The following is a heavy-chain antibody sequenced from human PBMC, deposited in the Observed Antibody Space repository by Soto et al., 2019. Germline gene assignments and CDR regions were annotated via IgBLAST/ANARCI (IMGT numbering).Heavy chain of an antibody. CDR2: ISSTTNYI. Sequence: GGSLRLSCSASGFTFTRYSMNWVRQAPGKGLEWVASISSTTNYIYYGESLKGRLTISRDNAKNSMYLQMNTLRAEDTAVYYCARESEDLSSNLDYWGQGTLVTVSS. CDR1: GFTFTRYS. J-gene: IGHJ4*02. CDR3: ARESEDLSSNLDY. V-gene: IGHV3-21*06.